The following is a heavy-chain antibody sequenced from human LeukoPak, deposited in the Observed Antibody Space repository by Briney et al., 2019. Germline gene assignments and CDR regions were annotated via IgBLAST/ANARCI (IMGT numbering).Heavy chain of an antibody. V-gene: IGHV4-30-4*01. D-gene: IGHD5-12*01. CDR1: GGSISSGDSY. CDR2: IYYSGST. CDR3: ARGDSRDSGYDRSSWFDP. J-gene: IGHJ5*02. Sequence: SQTLSLTCTVSGGSISSGDSYWSWIRQPPGKGLEWIGYIYYSGSTYYNPSLKSRVTISVDTSKNQFSLKLSSVTAADTAVYYCARGDSRDSGYDRSSWFDPWGQGTLVTVSS.